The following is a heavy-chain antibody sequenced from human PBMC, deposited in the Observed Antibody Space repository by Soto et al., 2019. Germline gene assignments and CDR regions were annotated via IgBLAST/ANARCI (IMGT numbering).Heavy chain of an antibody. CDR2: IIPILGIA. V-gene: IGHV1-69*02. J-gene: IGHJ4*02. Sequence: QVQLVQSGAEAKKPGSSVKVSCKASGGTFSSYTISWVRQAPGQGLEWMGRIIPILGIANYAQKFQGRVTITADKSTSTAYMELSSLRSEDTAVYYCARGTPAPFDYWGQGTLVTVSS. CDR1: GGTFSSYT. CDR3: ARGTPAPFDY.